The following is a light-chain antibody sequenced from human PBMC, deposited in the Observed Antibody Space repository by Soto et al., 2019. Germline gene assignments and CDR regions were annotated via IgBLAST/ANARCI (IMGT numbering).Light chain of an antibody. CDR2: DVS. CDR1: QSLTNW. CDR3: QHYNGFSDT. V-gene: IGKV1-5*01. Sequence: DIQMTQSPSTLSASVGDRVIITCRASQSLTNWLAWYQQKPGKAPKLLVYDVSSLETGVPSRFSGSGSGTEFSLTISSLQPDDFATYYCQHYNGFSDTFGQGTKLEIK. J-gene: IGKJ2*01.